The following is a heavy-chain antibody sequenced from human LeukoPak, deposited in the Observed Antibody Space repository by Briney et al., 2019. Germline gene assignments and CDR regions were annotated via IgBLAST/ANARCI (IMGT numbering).Heavy chain of an antibody. CDR3: AKGVVGTMVRGVIPPYPPGFDY. CDR1: GFTFSNYD. V-gene: IGHV3-23*01. D-gene: IGHD3-10*01. J-gene: IGHJ4*02. CDR2: ISGSGGST. Sequence: PGGSLRLSCAASGFTFSNYDMSWVRQAPGKGLEWVSSISGSGGSTYYADSVKGRFTISRDNSKNTLYLQMNSLRAEDTAVYYCAKGVVGTMVRGVIPPYPPGFDYWGQGTLVTVSS.